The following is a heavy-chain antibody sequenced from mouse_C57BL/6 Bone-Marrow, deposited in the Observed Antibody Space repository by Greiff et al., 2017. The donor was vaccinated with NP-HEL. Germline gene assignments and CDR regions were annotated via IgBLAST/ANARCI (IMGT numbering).Heavy chain of an antibody. V-gene: IGHV5-9*01. Sequence: EVQVVESGGGLVKPGGSLKLSCAASGFTFSSYTMPWVRQTPEKRLEWVATISGGGGNTYYPYSVKGRSTISRDTAKNTLYLRMSSLRTEDTALYYCARRLRLYAMDYWGQGTSVTVSS. CDR1: GFTFSSYT. CDR2: ISGGGGNT. J-gene: IGHJ4*01. CDR3: ARRLRLYAMDY. D-gene: IGHD1-1*01.